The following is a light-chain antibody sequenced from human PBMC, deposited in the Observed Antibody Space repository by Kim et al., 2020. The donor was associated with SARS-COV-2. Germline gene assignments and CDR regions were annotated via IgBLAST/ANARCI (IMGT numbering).Light chain of an antibody. J-gene: IGKJ5*01. CDR1: QSFSSN. V-gene: IGKV3D-15*01. Sequence: PGERATHSCRASQSFSSNLAWYQQKPGQALRLLIYGVSIRATGIPARFSGSESGTEFTLTISSLQSEDFAVYYCPQYNNWPPPITFGQGTRLEIK. CDR3: PQYNNWPPPIT. CDR2: GVS.